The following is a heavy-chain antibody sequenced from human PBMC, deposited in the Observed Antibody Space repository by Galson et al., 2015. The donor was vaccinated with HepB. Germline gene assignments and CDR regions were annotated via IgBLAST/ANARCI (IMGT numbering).Heavy chain of an antibody. J-gene: IGHJ6*02. CDR1: GFTFSTTW. CDR3: VRDRNYNLDV. D-gene: IGHD4-11*01. V-gene: IGHV3-74*01. CDR2: IKSDGIGT. Sequence: SLRLSCAASGFTFSTTWMHWVRQAPGKGLVWVARIKSDGIGTTYADYVKGRFSISRDNAKNTLYLQMNSLRAEDTALYFCVRDRNYNLDVWGQGTTVTVSS.